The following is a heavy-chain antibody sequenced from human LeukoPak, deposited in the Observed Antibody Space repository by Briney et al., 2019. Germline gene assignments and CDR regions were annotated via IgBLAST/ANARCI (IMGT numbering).Heavy chain of an antibody. D-gene: IGHD2-8*01. J-gene: IGHJ4*02. CDR3: GRGRYCTNGVCQYFDY. Sequence: GGSLRLSCAASGFTFSSYPMHWVRLAPGKGLEYVSGITYNGGSTYYANSVKGRFTISRDNSKNTLYLQMGSLRAEDVAVYYCGRGRYCTNGVCQYFDYWGQGTLVTVSS. CDR1: GFTFSSYP. V-gene: IGHV3-64*01. CDR2: ITYNGGST.